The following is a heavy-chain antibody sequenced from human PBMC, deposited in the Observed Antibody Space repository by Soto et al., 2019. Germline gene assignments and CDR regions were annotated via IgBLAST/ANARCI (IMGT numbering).Heavy chain of an antibody. CDR2: INHSGST. Sequence: SETLSLTCAVYGGSFSCYYWSWIRQPPGKGLEWIGEINHSGSTNYNPSLKSRVTISVDTSKNQFSLKLSSVTAADTAVYYCARGDYYDSSGYAYYFDYWGQGTLVTVSS. J-gene: IGHJ4*02. CDR3: ARGDYYDSSGYAYYFDY. D-gene: IGHD3-22*01. CDR1: GGSFSCYY. V-gene: IGHV4-34*01.